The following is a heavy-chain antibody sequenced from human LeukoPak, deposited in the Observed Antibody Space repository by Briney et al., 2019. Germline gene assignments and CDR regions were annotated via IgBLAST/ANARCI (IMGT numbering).Heavy chain of an antibody. V-gene: IGHV3-23*01. D-gene: IGHD2-15*01. Sequence: GGSLRLSCAASGFTFNNFGMTWVRQAPGQGLEWVSTISGGGGGSTYYTYSVKGRFTISSDNSRDTLYLQMNNLRAEDTAVYYCARARCSAMGCSSNSFDPWGQGTLVTVSS. CDR1: GFTFNNFG. J-gene: IGHJ5*02. CDR3: ARARCSAMGCSSNSFDP. CDR2: ISGGGGGST.